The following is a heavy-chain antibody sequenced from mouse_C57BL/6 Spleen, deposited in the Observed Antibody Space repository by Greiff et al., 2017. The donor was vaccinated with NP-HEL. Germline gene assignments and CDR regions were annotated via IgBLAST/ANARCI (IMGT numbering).Heavy chain of an antibody. CDR2: ISSGSSTI. CDR3: ARRAYDGYSWFAY. V-gene: IGHV5-17*01. J-gene: IGHJ3*01. CDR1: GFTFSDYG. Sequence: EVQLVESGGGLVKPGGSLKLSCAASGFTFSDYGMHWVRQAPEKGLEWVAYISSGSSTIYYADTVKGRFTISRDNAKNTLFLQMTSLRSEDTAMYYCARRAYDGYSWFAYWGQGTLVTVSA. D-gene: IGHD2-3*01.